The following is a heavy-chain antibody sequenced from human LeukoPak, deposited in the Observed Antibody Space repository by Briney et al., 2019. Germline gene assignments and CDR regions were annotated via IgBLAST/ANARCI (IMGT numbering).Heavy chain of an antibody. CDR1: GGSVSTSGVA. J-gene: IGHJ3*01. CDR3: ARGRASAFDV. D-gene: IGHD6-25*01. Sequence: SQTLSLTCAISGGSVSTSGVAWNWVRQSPSGGLEWLGRTYYTSKWNTDYAVSVKSRIVVNPDTSKNQFSLQLNSVTSEDTAVYYCARGRASAFDVWGQGTMVTVSS. CDR2: TYYTSKWNT. V-gene: IGHV6-1*01.